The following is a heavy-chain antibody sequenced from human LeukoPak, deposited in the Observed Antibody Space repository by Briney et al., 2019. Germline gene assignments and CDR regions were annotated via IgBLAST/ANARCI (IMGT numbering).Heavy chain of an antibody. V-gene: IGHV3-30-3*01. J-gene: IGHJ5*02. D-gene: IGHD2-2*01. Sequence: GRSLRLSCAASGFTFSSYAMHWVRPAPGKGLEWVPVISYDGSNKYYADSVKGRFTISRDNSKNTLYLQMNSLRAEDTAVYYCAKVGVGVVPAARLDPWGQGTLVTVSS. CDR3: AKVGVGVVPAARLDP. CDR2: ISYDGSNK. CDR1: GFTFSSYA.